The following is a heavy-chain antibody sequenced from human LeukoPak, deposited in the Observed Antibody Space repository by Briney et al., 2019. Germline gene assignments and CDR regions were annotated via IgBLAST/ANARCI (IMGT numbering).Heavy chain of an antibody. V-gene: IGHV4-4*09. J-gene: IGHJ4*02. D-gene: IGHD4-11*01. CDR2: VYTSGST. Sequence: PSETLSLTCTVSGGSIGGGYWSWIRQPPGRGLEWIGYVYTSGSTNYNPSLKSRVTISVDTSKSQFALKLSSVTAADTAVYYCAKSYFDYSTYYSYYFNLWGQGAPVTVSS. CDR1: GGSIGGGY. CDR3: AKSYFDYSTYYSYYFNL.